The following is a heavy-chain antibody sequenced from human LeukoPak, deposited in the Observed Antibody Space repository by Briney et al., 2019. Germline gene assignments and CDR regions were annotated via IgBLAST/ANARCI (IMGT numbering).Heavy chain of an antibody. J-gene: IGHJ4*02. D-gene: IGHD6-19*01. CDR3: ARDLDSSGWYFDY. V-gene: IGHV4-39*07. CDR1: GGSIRSSYYY. CDR2: IYDSGST. Sequence: PSEALSLTCTVSGGSIRSSYYYWGWIRQPPGKGLEWIGSIYDSGSTYYNPSLKSRVTISVDTSKNQFSLKLSSVTAADTAVYYCARDLDSSGWYFDYWGQGTLVTVSS.